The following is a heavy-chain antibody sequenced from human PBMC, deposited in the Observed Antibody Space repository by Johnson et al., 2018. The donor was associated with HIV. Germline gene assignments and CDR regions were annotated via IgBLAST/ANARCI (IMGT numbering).Heavy chain of an antibody. Sequence: VQLVESGGGLVQPGGSLRLSCVVSGFTFSDYYMDWVRQAPGKGLEWVGRTTDKLNSYTTKYAASVKGRFTISRDDSKKSLYLQINSLRTEDTAVYYCARENYRRRDAFDVWGQGTGVIVSS. V-gene: IGHV3-72*01. CDR3: ARENYRRRDAFDV. J-gene: IGHJ3*01. CDR2: TTDKLNSYTT. CDR1: GFTFSDYY. D-gene: IGHD1-7*01.